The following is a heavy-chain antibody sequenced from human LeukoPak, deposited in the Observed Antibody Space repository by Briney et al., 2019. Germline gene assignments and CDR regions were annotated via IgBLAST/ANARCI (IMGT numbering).Heavy chain of an antibody. V-gene: IGHV1-18*01. CDR1: GYTFTSYG. CDR2: ISAYNGNT. Sequence: EASVKVSCKASGYTFTSYGISWVRQAPGQGLEWMGWISAYNGNTNYAQKLQGRVTMTTDTSTSTAYMELRSLRSDDTAVYYCARTRRDIVVVVANDYWGQGTPVTVSS. CDR3: ARTRRDIVVVVANDY. D-gene: IGHD2-15*01. J-gene: IGHJ4*02.